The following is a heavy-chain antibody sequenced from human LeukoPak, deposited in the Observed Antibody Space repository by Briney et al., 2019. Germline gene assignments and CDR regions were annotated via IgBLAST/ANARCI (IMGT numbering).Heavy chain of an antibody. V-gene: IGHV3-48*01. CDR2: IDARSGIV. CDR1: GFTFTMFG. Sequence: GGSLRLSCAASGFTFTMFGMNWVRQAPGKGLEWVSYIDARSGIVYYADSVQGRFTISRDDAKDSVFLQMNSLRVDDTAVYYCARAYDFGRGPPGDAFDNWGQGTLVTVPS. D-gene: IGHD3-3*01. CDR3: ARAYDFGRGPPGDAFDN. J-gene: IGHJ3*02.